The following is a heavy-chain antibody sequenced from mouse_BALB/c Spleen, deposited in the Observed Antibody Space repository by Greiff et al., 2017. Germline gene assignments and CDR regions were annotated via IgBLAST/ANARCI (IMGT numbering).Heavy chain of an antibody. Sequence: GGGLVQPKGSLKLSCAASGFTFNTNAMNWVRQAPGKGLEWVARIRSKSNNYATYYADSVKDRFTISRDDSQSMLYLQMNNLKTEDTAMYYCVRSPDYYGSSYEAMDYWGQGTSVTVSS. D-gene: IGHD1-1*01. J-gene: IGHJ4*01. CDR3: VRSPDYYGSSYEAMDY. CDR1: GFTFNTNA. CDR2: IRSKSNNYAT. V-gene: IGHV10S3*01.